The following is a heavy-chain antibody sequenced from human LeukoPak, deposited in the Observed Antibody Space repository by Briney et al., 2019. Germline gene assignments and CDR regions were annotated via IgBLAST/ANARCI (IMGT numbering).Heavy chain of an antibody. J-gene: IGHJ4*02. Sequence: QPGGSLRLSCAASGFTFSTYAMHWARQAPGKGLEYVSGISDDGSLTDHADSVKGRFTISRDNSKNTLSLQMSSLRAEDTAVYYCVRWQAGAAGKFPVWGQGILVTVSP. CDR2: ISDDGSLT. V-gene: IGHV3-64D*06. D-gene: IGHD6-13*01. CDR1: GFTFSTYA. CDR3: VRWQAGAAGKFPV.